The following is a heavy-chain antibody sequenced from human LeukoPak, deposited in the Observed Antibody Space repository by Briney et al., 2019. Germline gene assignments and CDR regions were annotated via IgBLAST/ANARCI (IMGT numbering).Heavy chain of an antibody. CDR1: GYTFTGYY. V-gene: IGHV1-2*02. CDR3: ATSAGDYRAGHYYYMGV. D-gene: IGHD4-11*01. Sequence: ASVKVSCKASGYTFTGYYFHWVRQAPGQGLEWMGWINPNTAGTNYAQKFLGGVTLTWDTSISTAYMELNRLTSDDAAVYYCATSAGDYRAGHYYYMGVWGKGTSVTVSS. CDR2: INPNTAGT. J-gene: IGHJ6*03.